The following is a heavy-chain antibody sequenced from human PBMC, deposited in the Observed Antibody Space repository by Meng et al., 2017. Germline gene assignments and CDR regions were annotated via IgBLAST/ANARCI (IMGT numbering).Heavy chain of an antibody. V-gene: IGHV4-34*01. D-gene: IGHD3-3*02. CDR1: GGSFSGYY. J-gene: IGHJ4*02. CDR2: INHSGST. CDR3: AGGLRPAALGYYFDY. Sequence: LTEWGVGQLQPAESPSLTCAVSGGSFSGYYWSWIRQTQGKGLEYIGEINHSGSTNYNPSLKSRVTISVDTSKNQFSLKLSSVTAADTAVYYCAGGLRPAALGYYFDYWGQGTLVTVSS.